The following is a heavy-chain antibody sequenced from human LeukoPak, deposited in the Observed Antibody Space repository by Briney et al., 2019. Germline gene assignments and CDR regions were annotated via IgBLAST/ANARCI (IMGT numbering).Heavy chain of an antibody. D-gene: IGHD3-22*01. CDR1: GYSFTTHW. V-gene: IGHV5-51*01. Sequence: HGESLKISCKGSGYSFTTHWIGWVRQLPGKGLEWMGIIYPGDSDTRYSPSFQGQVTISADKSINTAYLQWSSLKASDTAMHYCARRGSSGYKAAAGAFDIWGQGTMVTVSS. CDR2: IYPGDSDT. J-gene: IGHJ3*02. CDR3: ARRGSSGYKAAAGAFDI.